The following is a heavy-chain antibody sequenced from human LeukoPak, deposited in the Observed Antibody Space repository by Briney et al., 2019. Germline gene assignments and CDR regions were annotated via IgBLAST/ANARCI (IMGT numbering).Heavy chain of an antibody. D-gene: IGHD3-22*01. CDR1: GFTFSSYA. J-gene: IGHJ4*02. CDR2: ISGSGGST. Sequence: GGSLRLSCAASGFTFSSYAMSWVRQAPGKGLEWVSAISGSGGSTYYADSVKGRFTISRDNSKNTLYLQMNSLRAEDTAVYYCAISGDYYDSSGSWDYWGQGTLVTVSS. CDR3: AISGDYYDSSGSWDY. V-gene: IGHV3-23*01.